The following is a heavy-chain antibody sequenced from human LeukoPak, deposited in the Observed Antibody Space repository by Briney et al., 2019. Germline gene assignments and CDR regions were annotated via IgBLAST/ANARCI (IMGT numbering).Heavy chain of an antibody. V-gene: IGHV4-34*01. CDR3: ARGEQWLVQGNWFDP. D-gene: IGHD6-19*01. Sequence: SETLSLTCAVYGGSFSGYYWSWIRQPPGKGLEWIGEINHSGSTNYNLSLKSRVTISVDTSKNQFSLKLSSVTAADTAVYYCARGEQWLVQGNWFDPWGQGTLVTVSS. CDR2: INHSGST. J-gene: IGHJ5*02. CDR1: GGSFSGYY.